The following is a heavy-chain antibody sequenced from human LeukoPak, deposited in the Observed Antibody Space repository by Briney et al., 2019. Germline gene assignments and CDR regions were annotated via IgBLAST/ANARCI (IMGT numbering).Heavy chain of an antibody. Sequence: PSETLSLTCTVSGGSISSSSYYWGWIRQPPGKGLEWIGSIYYSGSTYYNPSLKSRITIAVDTSKNQFSLKLSSVTAADTAVYYCARGYLYGSGTYYFEYWGQGALVTVSS. CDR1: GGSISSSSYY. D-gene: IGHD3-10*01. J-gene: IGHJ4*02. V-gene: IGHV4-39*07. CDR3: ARGYLYGSGTYYFEY. CDR2: IYYSGST.